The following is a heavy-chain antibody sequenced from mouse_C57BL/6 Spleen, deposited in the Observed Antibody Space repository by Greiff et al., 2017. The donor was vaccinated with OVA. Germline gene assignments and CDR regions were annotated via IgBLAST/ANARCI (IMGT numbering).Heavy chain of an antibody. Sequence: EVQRVESGGGLVQPGGSLKLSCAASGFTFSDYYMYWVRQTPEKRLEWVAYISNGGGSTYYPDTVKGRFTISRDNAKNTLYLQMSRLKSEDTAMYYCARHEGNDGYPAWFAYWGQGTLVTVSA. J-gene: IGHJ3*01. CDR2: ISNGGGST. D-gene: IGHD2-3*01. CDR1: GFTFSDYY. CDR3: ARHEGNDGYPAWFAY. V-gene: IGHV5-12*01.